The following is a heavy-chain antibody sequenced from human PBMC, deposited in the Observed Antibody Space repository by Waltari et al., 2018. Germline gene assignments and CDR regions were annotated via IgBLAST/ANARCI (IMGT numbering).Heavy chain of an antibody. J-gene: IGHJ3*02. CDR1: GGSISSYY. CDR2: IYYSGST. D-gene: IGHD2-15*01. V-gene: IGHV4-59*01. CDR3: AREGFMVAAPRAFDI. Sequence: QVQLQESGPGLVKPSETLSLTCTVSGGSISSYYWSWIRQPPGKGLEWIGYIYYSGSTNYNPSLKSRVTISVDTSKNQFYLKLSSVTAADTAVYYCAREGFMVAAPRAFDIWGQGTMVTVSS.